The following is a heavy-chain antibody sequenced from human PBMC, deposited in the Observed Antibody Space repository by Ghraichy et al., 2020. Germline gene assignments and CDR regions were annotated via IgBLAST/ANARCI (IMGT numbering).Heavy chain of an antibody. CDR1: GGSISSRSYY. CDR2: IYYSGST. D-gene: IGHD3-22*01. J-gene: IGHJ3*02. CDR3: AAPYYYDSSGYNYAAVFDI. Sequence: SETLSLTCTVSGGSISSRSYYWGWFRQPPGKGLEWIGSIYYSGSTFDNPSLRSRVTISVETPKNHSSLTLSSVTAADTAVYYCAAPYYYDSSGYNYAAVFDIWGQGTLVTVSS. V-gene: IGHV4-39*02.